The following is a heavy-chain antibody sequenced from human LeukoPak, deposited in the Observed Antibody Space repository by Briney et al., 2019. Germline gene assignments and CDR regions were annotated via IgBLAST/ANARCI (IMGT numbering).Heavy chain of an antibody. Sequence: SETLSLTCTVSGGSISSGSYYWSWIRQPAGKGLEWIGRIYTSGSTNYNPSLKSRVTISVDTSKNQFSLKLSSVTAADTAVYYCARGRLNWFDPWGQGTLVTVSS. V-gene: IGHV4-61*02. CDR1: GGSISSGSYY. J-gene: IGHJ5*02. CDR2: IYTSGST. CDR3: ARGRLNWFDP.